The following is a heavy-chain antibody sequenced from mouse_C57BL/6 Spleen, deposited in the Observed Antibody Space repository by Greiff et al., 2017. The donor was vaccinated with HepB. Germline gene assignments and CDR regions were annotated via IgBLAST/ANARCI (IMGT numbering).Heavy chain of an antibody. V-gene: IGHV1-61*01. CDR1: GYTFTSYW. D-gene: IGHD2-3*01. J-gene: IGHJ3*01. CDR2: IYPSDSET. CDR3: AKGDGYSAWFAD. Sequence: VQLQQPGAELVRPGSSVKLSCKASGYTFTSYWMDWVKQRPGQGLEWIGNIYPSDSETHYNQKFKDKATLTVDKSSSTAYMQVSSLTSEDSAVYYCAKGDGYSAWFADWGQGTMVTVSA.